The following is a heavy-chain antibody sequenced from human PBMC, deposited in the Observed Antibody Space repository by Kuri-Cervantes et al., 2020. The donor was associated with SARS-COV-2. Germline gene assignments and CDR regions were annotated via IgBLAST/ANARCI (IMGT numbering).Heavy chain of an antibody. Sequence: KISCKTSGFTFTGSTIQWVRQARGQGLEWIGWIVVGSGDTSYAQEFQDRVTITRDMSTATAYMELRTLRSEDTAVYFCSLDAFDYWGQGTLVTSPQ. CDR1: GFTFTGST. J-gene: IGHJ4*02. D-gene: IGHD2-8*01. CDR2: IVVGSGDT. V-gene: IGHV1-58*02. CDR3: SLDAFDY.